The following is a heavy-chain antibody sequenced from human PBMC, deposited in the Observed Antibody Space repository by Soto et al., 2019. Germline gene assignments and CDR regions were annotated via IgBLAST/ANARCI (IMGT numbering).Heavy chain of an antibody. J-gene: IGHJ4*02. CDR1: GFTVSKNY. D-gene: IGHD1-20*01. V-gene: IGHV3-53*01. Sequence: GGSLRLSCAASGFTVSKNYMNWVRQPPGKGLEWVSIVYSGGSTYYADSVKGRFTISRDNSKNTLYLQMNTLRAEDTAVYYCARIPLGIYNSPYFEYWGQGTLVTLSS. CDR3: ARIPLGIYNSPYFEY. CDR2: VYSGGST.